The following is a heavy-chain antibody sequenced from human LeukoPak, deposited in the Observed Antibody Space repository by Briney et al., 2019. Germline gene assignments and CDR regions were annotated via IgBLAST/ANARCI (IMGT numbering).Heavy chain of an antibody. CDR3: ARGPRNYYGSGSYYMPYYFDY. D-gene: IGHD3-10*01. CDR2: MNPNSGNT. J-gene: IGHJ4*02. V-gene: IGHV1-8*01. Sequence: GASVKVSCKASGYTFTSYDINWVRQATGQGLEWTGWMNPNSGNTGYAQKFQGRVTMTRNTSISTAYMELSSLRSEDTAVYYCARGPRNYYGSGSYYMPYYFDYWGQGTLVTVSS. CDR1: GYTFTSYD.